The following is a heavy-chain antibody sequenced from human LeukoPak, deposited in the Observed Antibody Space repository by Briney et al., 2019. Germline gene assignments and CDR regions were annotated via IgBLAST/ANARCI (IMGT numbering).Heavy chain of an antibody. D-gene: IGHD3-10*01. CDR1: GYTFTSYD. J-gene: IGHJ3*02. CDR2: MNPNGGNT. V-gene: IGHV1-8*01. Sequence: ALVKVSCKASGYTFTSYDINWVRQATGQGLEWRGWMNPNGGNTGYAQKFQGRVTMTRNTSISTAYMELSSLRSEDTAVYYCARGLLRGRSIRGSGRAFDIWGQGTMVTVSS. CDR3: ARGLLRGRSIRGSGRAFDI.